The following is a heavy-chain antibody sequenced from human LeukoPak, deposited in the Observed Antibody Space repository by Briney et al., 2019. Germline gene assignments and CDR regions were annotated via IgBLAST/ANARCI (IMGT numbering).Heavy chain of an antibody. V-gene: IGHV1-2*06. CDR2: INPNSGGT. Sequence: GASVKVSCKASGYTFTGYYMHWVRQAPGQGLEWMERINPNSGGTNYAQKFQGRVTMTRDTSISTAYMELSRLRSDDTAVYYCARVGRSKTRLDYFDYWGQGTLVTVSS. CDR1: GYTFTGYY. CDR3: ARVGRSKTRLDYFDY. J-gene: IGHJ4*02. D-gene: IGHD6-19*01.